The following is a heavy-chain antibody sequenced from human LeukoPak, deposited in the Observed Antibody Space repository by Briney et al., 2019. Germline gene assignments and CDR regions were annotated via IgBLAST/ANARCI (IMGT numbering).Heavy chain of an antibody. CDR2: ISWNSGSM. CDR3: AKGDCSSTSCALDY. D-gene: IGHD2-2*01. CDR1: GFTFSIYA. V-gene: IGHV3-9*03. J-gene: IGHJ4*02. Sequence: PGGSLRLSCAASGFTFSIYAMSWVRQSPGKGLEWVSGISWNSGSMDYADSVKGRFTISRDNAKNSLYLQMNSLRAEDMALFYCAKGDCSSTSCALDYWGQGTLVTVSS.